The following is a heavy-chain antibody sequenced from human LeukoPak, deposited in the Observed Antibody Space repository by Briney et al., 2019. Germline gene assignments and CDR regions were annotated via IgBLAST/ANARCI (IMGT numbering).Heavy chain of an antibody. CDR2: IYSGGST. V-gene: IGHV3-53*01. J-gene: IGHJ4*02. CDR1: GFTISSCY. Sequence: GGSLRLSCAASGFTISSCYMSWVRQAPGKGLEWVSVIYSGGSTYYADSVKGRFTISRDNSKNTLYLQMNSLRAEDTAVYYCAKDGYIVVVPAATGLDYWGQGTLVTVSS. D-gene: IGHD2-2*01. CDR3: AKDGYIVVVPAATGLDY.